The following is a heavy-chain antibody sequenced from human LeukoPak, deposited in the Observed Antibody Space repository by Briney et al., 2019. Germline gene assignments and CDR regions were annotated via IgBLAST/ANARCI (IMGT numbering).Heavy chain of an antibody. Sequence: GRSLRLSCAASGFTFDSYAMHWVRQAPGKGLEWVALISYDGTNKYYADSVKGRFSISRDNSKNTLYLQMDSLRGEDTAVYYCAKDFRIGYSAHFDYWGQGALVTVSS. D-gene: IGHD2-21*01. CDR1: GFTFDSYA. V-gene: IGHV3-30-3*01. CDR3: AKDFRIGYSAHFDY. J-gene: IGHJ4*02. CDR2: ISYDGTNK.